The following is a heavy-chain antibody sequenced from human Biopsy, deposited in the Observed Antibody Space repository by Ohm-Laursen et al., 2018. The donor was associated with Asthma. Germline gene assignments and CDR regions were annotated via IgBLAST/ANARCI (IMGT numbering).Heavy chain of an antibody. Sequence: SLRLSCTASGFTFGNFWMSWGRQTPGKGLEWVATITGDGSQKFYVDSVTGRFTISRDNSKNSLYLQMNSLRAEDTAVYFCARDFTIGSGSPFHFWGPGTLVTVSS. CDR1: GFTFGNFW. D-gene: IGHD3-10*01. V-gene: IGHV3-7*01. CDR2: ITGDGSQK. J-gene: IGHJ4*01. CDR3: ARDFTIGSGSPFHF.